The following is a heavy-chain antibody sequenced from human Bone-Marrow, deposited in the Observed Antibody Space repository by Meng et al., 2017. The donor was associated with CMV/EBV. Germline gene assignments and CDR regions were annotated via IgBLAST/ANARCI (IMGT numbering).Heavy chain of an antibody. CDR2: IDPKDSYT. V-gene: IGHV5-10-1*01. J-gene: IGHJ5*02. D-gene: IGHD6-13*01. Sequence: SGYSFSTYWINSVRQKPGRGLEWIGRIDPKDSYTPYSPSFQGHVSISADKSIGIVYLQWSSLKASDTAMYYCAVVRKAAGLGWSDPWGQGTLVTVSS. CDR3: AVVRKAAGLGWSDP. CDR1: GYSFSTYW.